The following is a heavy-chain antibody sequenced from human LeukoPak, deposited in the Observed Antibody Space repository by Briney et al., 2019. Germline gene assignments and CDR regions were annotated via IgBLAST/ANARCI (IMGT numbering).Heavy chain of an antibody. CDR3: ARVRSREYSSSWFPLDY. Sequence: SETLSLTCTVSGGSISSYYWSWIRQPPGKGLEWIGYIYYSGSTNYNPSLKSRVTISVDTSKNQFSLKLSSVTAADTAVYYCARVRSREYSSSWFPLDYWGQGTLVTVSS. D-gene: IGHD6-13*01. CDR1: GGSISSYY. J-gene: IGHJ4*02. CDR2: IYYSGST. V-gene: IGHV4-59*01.